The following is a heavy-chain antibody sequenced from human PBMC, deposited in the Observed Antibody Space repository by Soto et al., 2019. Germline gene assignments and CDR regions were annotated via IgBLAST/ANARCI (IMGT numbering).Heavy chain of an antibody. CDR1: GFTFSSYW. CDR2: INSDGSST. D-gene: IGHD6-13*01. CDR3: AREYSSSRYFDY. V-gene: IGHV3-74*01. Sequence: EVQLVESGGGLVQSGGSLRLSCAASGFTFSSYWMHWVRQAPGKGLVWVSRINSDGSSTSYADSVKGLFTISRDNAKNTLYLQMNSLRVEDTAVYSCAREYSSSRYFDYWGQGTLVTVSS. J-gene: IGHJ4*02.